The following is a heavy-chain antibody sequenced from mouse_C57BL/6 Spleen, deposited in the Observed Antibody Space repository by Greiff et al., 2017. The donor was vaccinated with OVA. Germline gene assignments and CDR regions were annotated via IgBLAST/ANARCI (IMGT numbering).Heavy chain of an antibody. CDR1: GYSITSDY. V-gene: IGHV3-8*01. J-gene: IGHJ4*01. D-gene: IGHD2-3*01. CDR2: ISYSGST. CDR3: ARSDGYYGGYYAMDY. Sequence: EVKLMESGPGLAKPSQTLSLTCSVTGYSITSDYWNWIRKFPGNKLEYMGYISYSGSTYYNPSLKSRISITRDTSKNQYYLQLNSVTTEDTATYYCARSDGYYGGYYAMDYWGQGTSVTVSS.